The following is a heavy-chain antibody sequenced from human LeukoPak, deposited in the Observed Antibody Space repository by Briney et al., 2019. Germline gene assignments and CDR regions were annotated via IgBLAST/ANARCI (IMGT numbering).Heavy chain of an antibody. D-gene: IGHD3-16*02. V-gene: IGHV3-7*01. CDR3: ARGTAGLRLGELSP. Sequence: PGGSLRLSCAASGFTFSSYWMSWVRQAPGKGLEWVANIKQDRSEQYYVDSVKGRFTISRDNAKNSPYLQMNSLRAEDTAVYYCARGTAGLRLGELSPWGQGTLVTVSS. CDR2: IKQDRSEQ. J-gene: IGHJ5*02. CDR1: GFTFSSYW.